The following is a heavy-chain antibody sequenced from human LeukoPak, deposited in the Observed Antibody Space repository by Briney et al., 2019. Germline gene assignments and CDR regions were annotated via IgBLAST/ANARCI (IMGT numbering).Heavy chain of an antibody. CDR3: TRDATQYLRYGYFDS. CDR1: GFTFSTYW. Sequence: PGGSLRLSCAASGFTFSTYWMHWVRQDPGKGLVWVSRISSDASITSYADPVKGRFTISRDNAKNSVSLQMNNLRAEDTAVYYCTRDATQYLRYGYFDSWGQGILVTVSS. CDR2: ISSDASIT. D-gene: IGHD2/OR15-2a*01. J-gene: IGHJ4*02. V-gene: IGHV3-74*01.